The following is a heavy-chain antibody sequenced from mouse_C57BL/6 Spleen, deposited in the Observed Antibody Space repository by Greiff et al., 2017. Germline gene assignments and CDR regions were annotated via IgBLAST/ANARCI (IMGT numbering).Heavy chain of an antibody. J-gene: IGHJ2*01. D-gene: IGHD2-3*01. V-gene: IGHV5-17*01. CDR2: ISSGSSTI. Sequence: EVKLVESGGGLVKPGGSLKLSCAASGFTFSDYGMHWVRQAPEKGLEWVAYISSGSSTIYYADTVKGRFTIARDNAKNTLFLQMTRLRSEDTAMYYCARDGYFDYWGQGTTLTVSS. CDR1: GFTFSDYG. CDR3: ARDGYFDY.